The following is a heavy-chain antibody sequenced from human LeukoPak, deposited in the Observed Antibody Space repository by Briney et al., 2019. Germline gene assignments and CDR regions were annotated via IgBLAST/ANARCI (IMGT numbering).Heavy chain of an antibody. V-gene: IGHV7-4-1*02. Sequence: ASVKVSCKASGYTFTSYAMNWVRQAPGQGLEWMGWINTNTGNPTYAQGFTGRFVFSLDTSVSTAYLQISSLKAEDTAVYYCAIFDFLFGEINNNWFDPWGQGTLVTVSS. CDR1: GYTFTSYA. CDR3: AIFDFLFGEINNNWFDP. J-gene: IGHJ5*02. CDR2: INTNTGNP. D-gene: IGHD3-16*01.